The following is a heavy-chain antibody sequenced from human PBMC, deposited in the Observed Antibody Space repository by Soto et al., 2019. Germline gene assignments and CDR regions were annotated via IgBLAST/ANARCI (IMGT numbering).Heavy chain of an antibody. CDR3: ASIRHYYDSSGYRMTGGNGLDV. V-gene: IGHV1-2*04. CDR2: INPNSVGT. CDR1: GYTFSDYY. D-gene: IGHD3-22*01. J-gene: IGHJ6*02. Sequence: ASVKVSCKASGYTFSDYYIPWVRQAPGQGLEWMGWINPNSVGTNYAQKFQGWVTMPRDTSISTVYMELTRLRSDDTAVYYCASIRHYYDSSGYRMTGGNGLDVWGQGTTVTVS.